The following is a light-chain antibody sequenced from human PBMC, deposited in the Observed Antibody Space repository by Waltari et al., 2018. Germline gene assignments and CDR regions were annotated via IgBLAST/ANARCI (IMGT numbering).Light chain of an antibody. V-gene: IGLV1-51*01. CDR1: SSNIGNNY. CDR3: GTWDSSLSAGV. Sequence: QSVLTQPPSVSAAPGQKVTIPCSGSSSNIGNNYVSWYQQLPGTAPKLLIYDNNKRPSGIPDRFSGSKSVTSATLGITGLQTGDEADYYCGTWDSSLSAGVFGGGTKLTVL. J-gene: IGLJ3*02. CDR2: DNN.